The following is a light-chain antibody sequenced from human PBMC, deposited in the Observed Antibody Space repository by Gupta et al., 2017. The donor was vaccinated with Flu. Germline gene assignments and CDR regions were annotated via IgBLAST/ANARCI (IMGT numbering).Light chain of an antibody. CDR2: GAS. CDR3: QQYGSSTGYT. CDR1: QSVSSSY. V-gene: IGKV3-20*01. Sequence: EIVLTQSPGTLSLYQGERATLSCRASQSVSSSYLAWYQQKPGQAPRLLIYGASSRGTGIPDRFSGSGSGTDFTLTISRLQPEDFAVYYCQQYGSSTGYTFGQGTKLEIK. J-gene: IGKJ2*01.